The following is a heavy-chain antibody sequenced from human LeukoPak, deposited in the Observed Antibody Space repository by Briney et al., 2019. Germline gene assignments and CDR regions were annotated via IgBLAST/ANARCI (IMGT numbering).Heavy chain of an antibody. V-gene: IGHV3-11*06. CDR2: ISSSSTST. CDR1: GFTFSDHY. Sequence: NPGGSLRLSCAASGFTFSDHYMDWVRQAPGKGLEWVSYISSSSTSTNYADSVKGRFTISRDNAKNSLYLQMNSLRVEDTAVYYCARDPPNAWGQGTLVTVSS. D-gene: IGHD2-8*01. CDR3: ARDPPNA. J-gene: IGHJ5*02.